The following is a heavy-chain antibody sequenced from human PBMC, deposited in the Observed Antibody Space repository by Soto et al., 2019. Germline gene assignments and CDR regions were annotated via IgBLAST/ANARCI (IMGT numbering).Heavy chain of an antibody. CDR2: ISGSGGST. Sequence: DVPLLESGGGLVQPGGSLRLSCAASGFTFRSYAMSWVRQAPGKGLEWVSAISGSGGSTYYADSVKGRFTISRDNSKNTLYLQMNSLRAEDTAVYYCVKFRHSSGWVNWFDPWGQGTLVTVSS. D-gene: IGHD6-19*01. J-gene: IGHJ5*02. CDR3: VKFRHSSGWVNWFDP. CDR1: GFTFRSYA. V-gene: IGHV3-23*01.